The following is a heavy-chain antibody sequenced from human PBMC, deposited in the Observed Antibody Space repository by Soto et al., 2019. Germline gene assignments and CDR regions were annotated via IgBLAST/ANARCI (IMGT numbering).Heavy chain of an antibody. CDR3: VRVHCGGDCRPGEWFYYYGMDV. CDR2: INPRGGDS. V-gene: IGHV1-46*01. CDR1: GYRFVDYY. D-gene: IGHD2-21*02. J-gene: IGHJ6*02. Sequence: QGQLVQSGAEMKTPGASVEVSCKASGYRFVDYYIHWVRQAPGQGLEWMGIINPRGGDSRYAQKFQGRVTVTMDTSTSTVYMDLRSLTSEDTAVYYCVRVHCGGDCRPGEWFYYYGMDVWGQGTTVTVSS.